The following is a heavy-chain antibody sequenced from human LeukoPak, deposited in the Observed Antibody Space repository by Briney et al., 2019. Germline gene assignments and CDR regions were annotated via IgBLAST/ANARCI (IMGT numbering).Heavy chain of an antibody. CDR2: MNPNSGNT. D-gene: IGHD3-10*01. V-gene: IGHV1-8*01. Sequence: GASVKVSCKASGYTFTSYDINWVRQAPGQGLEWMGWMNPNSGNTGYAQKFQGRVTMTRNTSISTAYMELSSLRSEDTAVYYCARARITMVRGVTNRGWFDPWGQGTLVSVSS. CDR3: ARARITMVRGVTNRGWFDP. CDR1: GYTFTSYD. J-gene: IGHJ5*02.